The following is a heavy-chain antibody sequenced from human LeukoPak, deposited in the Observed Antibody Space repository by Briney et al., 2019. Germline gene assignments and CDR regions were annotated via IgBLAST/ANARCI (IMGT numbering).Heavy chain of an antibody. D-gene: IGHD6-13*01. J-gene: IGHJ3*02. V-gene: IGHV3-23*01. CDR3: AKEQQLVPPDAFDI. CDR2: ISGSGGST. Sequence: GGSLTLPCAPSGFTFSSYAMSWVRQAPGKALEWVSAISGSGGSTYYADSVKGRFTISRDNSNNTLYLQMNRLRAEDTVVYYCAKEQQLVPPDAFDIWGQGTMVTVSS. CDR1: GFTFSSYA.